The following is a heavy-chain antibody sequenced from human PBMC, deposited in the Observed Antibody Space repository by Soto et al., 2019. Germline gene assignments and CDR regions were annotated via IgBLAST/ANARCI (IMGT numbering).Heavy chain of an antibody. CDR1: GASITTYY. D-gene: IGHD4-17*01. J-gene: IGHJ4*02. CDR3: ARSQTTVTSYDY. V-gene: IGHV4-59*12. CDR2: IYYSGST. Sequence: SETLSLTCTVSGASITTYYWSWIRQPPGKGLEWIGSIYYSGSTNYNPSLKSRVTISVDTSKNQFSLKLSSVTAADTAVYYCARSQTTVTSYDYWGQGTLVTVSS.